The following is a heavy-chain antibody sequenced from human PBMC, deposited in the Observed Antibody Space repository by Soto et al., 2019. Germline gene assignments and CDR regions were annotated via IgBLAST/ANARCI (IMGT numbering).Heavy chain of an antibody. D-gene: IGHD1-1*01. CDR3: ASHDPGARFDP. V-gene: IGHV1-2*02. Sequence: QVQLVQSGAEVKKPGASVKVSCKAPRYIFTAYFMHWVRQAPGQGLEWMGCINPNNGAKQYGLSFQGRVTMTRDTSISSAYTELGSLRSDDTAVYYCASHDPGARFDPWGQGTLVIVSS. CDR1: RYIFTAYF. CDR2: INPNNGAK. J-gene: IGHJ5*02.